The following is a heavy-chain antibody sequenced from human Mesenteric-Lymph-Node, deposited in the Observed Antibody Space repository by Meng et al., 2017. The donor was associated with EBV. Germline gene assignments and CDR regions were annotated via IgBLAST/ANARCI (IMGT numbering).Heavy chain of an antibody. CDR1: GDSISSSHW. V-gene: IGHV4-4*02. CDR2: INHLGST. D-gene: IGHD3-10*01. Sequence: QVKLQESGPGLCKPSGTLSLPCAVSGDSISSSHWWSWVRQTPGKGLEWLGEINHLGSTNYNPSLKSRVTILDDKSKNQFSLELTSVTAADTAVYYCARGYGSGHLWGQGTLVTVSS. J-gene: IGHJ4*02. CDR3: ARGYGSGHL.